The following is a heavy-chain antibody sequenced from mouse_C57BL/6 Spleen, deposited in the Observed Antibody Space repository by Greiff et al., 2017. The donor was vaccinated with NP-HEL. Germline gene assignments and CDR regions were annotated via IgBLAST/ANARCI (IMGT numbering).Heavy chain of an antibody. CDR1: GYTFTEYT. CDR3: ASSLYYDDDRAWFAY. J-gene: IGHJ3*01. V-gene: IGHV1-62-2*01. Sequence: VQLQQSGAELVKPGASVKLSCKASGYTFTEYTIHWVKQRSGQGLEWIGWFYPGSGSIKYNEKFKDKATLTADKSSSTVYMELSRLTSEDSAVYFGASSLYYDDDRAWFAYWGQGTLVTVSA. CDR2: FYPGSGSI. D-gene: IGHD2-4*01.